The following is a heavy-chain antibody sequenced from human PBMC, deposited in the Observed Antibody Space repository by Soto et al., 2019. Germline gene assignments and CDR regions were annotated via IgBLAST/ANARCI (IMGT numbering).Heavy chain of an antibody. V-gene: IGHV4-31*03. J-gene: IGHJ4*02. CDR2: IYYSGST. Sequence: QVQLQESGPGLVKPSQALSLTCTVSGGSISSGGFYWSWIRQHPGKGLEWIAYIYYSGSTYYNPSLKSRVTISVDTSKNHFSLKLSSVTAADTAVYYCARYCSSTSCYYFDYWGQGTLVTVSS. CDR1: GGSISSGGFY. D-gene: IGHD2-2*01. CDR3: ARYCSSTSCYYFDY.